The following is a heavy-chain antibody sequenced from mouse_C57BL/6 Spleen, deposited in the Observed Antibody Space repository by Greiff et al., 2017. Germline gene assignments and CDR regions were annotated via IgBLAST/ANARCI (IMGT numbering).Heavy chain of an antibody. Sequence: EVKLMESGGGLVQPGGSMKLSCVASGFTFSNYWMNWVRQSPEKGLEWVAQIRLKSDNYATHYAESVKGRLTISRDDSKSSVYLQMNNLRAEDTGIYYGTGGVASNYWGQGTTLTVSS. CDR2: IRLKSDNYAT. CDR1: GFTFSNYW. V-gene: IGHV6-3*01. D-gene: IGHD6-1*01. CDR3: TGGVASNY. J-gene: IGHJ2*01.